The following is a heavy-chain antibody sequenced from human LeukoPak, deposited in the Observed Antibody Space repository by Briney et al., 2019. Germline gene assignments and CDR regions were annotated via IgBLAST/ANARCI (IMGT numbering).Heavy chain of an antibody. CDR3: ARSGYAFGADAFDI. Sequence: SETLSLTCSVSGASISRYYWNWIRQPPGKGLEWIGYVYYSGSTQYNPSLNSRVTISVATSKKQFSLRLTSVTAADTAVYYCARSGYAFGADAFDIWGQGAMVAVPS. CDR2: VYYSGST. D-gene: IGHD3-16*01. J-gene: IGHJ3*02. V-gene: IGHV4-59*08. CDR1: GASISRYY.